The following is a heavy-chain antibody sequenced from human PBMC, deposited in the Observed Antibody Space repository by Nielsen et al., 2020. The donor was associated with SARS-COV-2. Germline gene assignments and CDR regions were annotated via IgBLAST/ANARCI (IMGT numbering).Heavy chain of an antibody. D-gene: IGHD1-26*01. Sequence: SETLSLTCTVSGGSISSSSYYWGWIRQPPGKGLEWIGSIYYSGSTYYNPSLKSRVTISVDTSKNQFSLNLSSVTAADTAVYYCASQRGSYYYYGMDVWGQGTTVTVSS. CDR2: IYYSGST. CDR3: ASQRGSYYYYGMDV. J-gene: IGHJ6*02. CDR1: GGSISSSSYY. V-gene: IGHV4-39*01.